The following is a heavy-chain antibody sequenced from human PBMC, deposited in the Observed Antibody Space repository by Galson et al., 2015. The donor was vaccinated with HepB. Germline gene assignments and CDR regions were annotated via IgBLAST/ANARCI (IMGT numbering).Heavy chain of an antibody. J-gene: IGHJ4*02. Sequence: SVTVSCKASGAGFRTYNIIWVRQAPGQGLEWMGGIIPIFRIANYAQNFRGRVTITAEESTSTAYMELSSLRSEDTAVYYCARGSTITTSVYAFWVQGTLVTVSS. CDR2: IIPIFRIA. CDR3: ARGSTITTSVYAF. D-gene: IGHD4-11*01. CDR1: GAGFRTYN. V-gene: IGHV1-69*13.